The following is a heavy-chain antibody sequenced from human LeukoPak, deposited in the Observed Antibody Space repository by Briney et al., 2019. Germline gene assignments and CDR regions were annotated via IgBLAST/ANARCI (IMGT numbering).Heavy chain of an antibody. J-gene: IGHJ4*02. Sequence: GGSLRLSCSASGFTFRTYAMHWVRQAPGKGLEWVSYISSSSSYTNYADSVKGRFTISRDNAKNSLYLQMNSLRAEDTAVYYCARDSRYSSGRWVYWGQGTLVTVSS. V-gene: IGHV3-21*05. CDR3: ARDSRYSSGRWVY. CDR1: GFTFRTYA. CDR2: ISSSSSYT. D-gene: IGHD6-19*01.